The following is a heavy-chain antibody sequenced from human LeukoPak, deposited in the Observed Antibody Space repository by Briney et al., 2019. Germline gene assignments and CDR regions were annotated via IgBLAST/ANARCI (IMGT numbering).Heavy chain of an antibody. J-gene: IGHJ4*02. V-gene: IGHV4-59*01. Sequence: SETLSLTCTVSGGSISSYYWSWIRQPPGKGLEWIAYIYYSGSTNYNPSLKSRVTISVDTSKNQFSLKLSSVTAADTAVYYCARGTFYGEVWGQGTLVTVSS. CDR2: IYYSGST. CDR3: ARGTFYGEV. CDR1: GGSISSYY. D-gene: IGHD4-17*01.